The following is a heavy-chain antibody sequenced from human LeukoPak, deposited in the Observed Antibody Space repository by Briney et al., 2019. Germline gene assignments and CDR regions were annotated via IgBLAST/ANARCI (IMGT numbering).Heavy chain of an antibody. CDR1: GYSFTSYW. D-gene: IGHD3-3*01. V-gene: IGHV5-51*01. CDR2: VYPGDSDT. CDR3: ARRSGLNDFWSGGWFDP. Sequence: GESLKISCKGSGYSFTSYWIGWVRQMPGKGLEWMGIVYPGDSDTRYSPSFQGQVTISADKSISTAYLQWSSLKASDTAMYCCARRSGLNDFWSGGWFDPWGQGTLVTVSS. J-gene: IGHJ5*02.